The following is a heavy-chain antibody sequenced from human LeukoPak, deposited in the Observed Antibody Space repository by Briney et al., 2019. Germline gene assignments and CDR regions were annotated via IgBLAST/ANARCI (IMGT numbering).Heavy chain of an antibody. CDR1: GFTFSGSA. Sequence: GGSLRLSCAASGFTFSGSAMHWVRQASGKGLEWVGRIRSKANSYATAYAASVKGRFTISRDDSKNTAYLQMNSLKTEDTAVYYCKARVRGATRYFDYWGQGTLVTVSS. J-gene: IGHJ4*02. CDR3: KARVRGATRYFDY. CDR2: IRSKANSYAT. D-gene: IGHD3-10*01. V-gene: IGHV3-73*01.